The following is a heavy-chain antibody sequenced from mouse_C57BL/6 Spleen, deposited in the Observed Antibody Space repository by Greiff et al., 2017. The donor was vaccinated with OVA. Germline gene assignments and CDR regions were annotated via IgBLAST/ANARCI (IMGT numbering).Heavy chain of an antibody. Sequence: VQLQQPGAELVKPGASVKVSCKASGYTFTSYWMHWVKQRPGQGLEWIGRIHPSDSDTNYNQKFKGKATLTVDKSSSTAYMQLSSLISEDSAVYYCAIWTPNSAWFAYWGQGTLVTVSA. J-gene: IGHJ3*01. CDR1: GYTFTSYW. V-gene: IGHV1-74*01. D-gene: IGHD4-1*01. CDR2: IHPSDSDT. CDR3: AIWTPNSAWFAY.